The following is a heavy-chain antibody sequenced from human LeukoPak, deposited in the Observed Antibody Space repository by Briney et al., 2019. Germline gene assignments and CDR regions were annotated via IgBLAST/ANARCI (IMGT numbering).Heavy chain of an antibody. CDR2: VYTSGSTSGST. CDR1: GGSISSGSYY. CDR3: ARHPLWFGESGQAFDI. Sequence: SETLSLTCTVSGGSISSGSYYWNWVRQPAGKGLEWIGRVYTSGSTSGSTNYNPSLKSRVTISVDTSKNQFSLKLSSVTAADTAVYYCARHPLWFGESGQAFDIWGQGTMVTVSS. D-gene: IGHD3-10*01. V-gene: IGHV4-61*02. J-gene: IGHJ3*02.